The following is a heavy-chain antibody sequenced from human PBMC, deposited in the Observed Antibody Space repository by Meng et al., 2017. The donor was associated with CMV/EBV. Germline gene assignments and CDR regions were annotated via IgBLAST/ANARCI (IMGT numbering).Heavy chain of an antibody. D-gene: IGHD2-2*02. J-gene: IGHJ3*02. Sequence: ASVKVSCKASGYTFTSYGISWVRQAPGQGLEWMGWISAYNGNTNYAQKLQGRVTMTTDTSTSTAYMELRSLRSGDTAVYYCARGGYCSSTSCYTDAFDIWGQGTMVTVSS. CDR2: ISAYNGNT. CDR3: ARGGYCSSTSCYTDAFDI. V-gene: IGHV1-18*01. CDR1: GYTFTSYG.